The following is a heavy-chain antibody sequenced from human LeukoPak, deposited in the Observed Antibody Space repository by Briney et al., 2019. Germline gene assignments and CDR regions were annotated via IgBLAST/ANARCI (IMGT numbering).Heavy chain of an antibody. J-gene: IGHJ5*02. V-gene: IGHV3-30*02. CDR3: TTIRGKLMTGTTSGET. CDR2: IRKVGSNK. CDR1: GFTFTSYG. Sequence: GESLRLSCAASGFTFTSYGIHWVRQPPGKVLEWVAFIRKVGSNKYYADSVKGRFTISRDNSKNPLYLQMNSRRAEDMAVYYCTTIRGKLMTGTTSGETWGPGKLVTVSS. D-gene: IGHD1-7*01.